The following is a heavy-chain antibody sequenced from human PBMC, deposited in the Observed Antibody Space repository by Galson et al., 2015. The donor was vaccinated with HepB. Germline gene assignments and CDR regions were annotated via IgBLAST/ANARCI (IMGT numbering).Heavy chain of an antibody. J-gene: IGHJ4*02. CDR3: AKVYYVSGSYYRGGNYFDY. CDR2: LSGSGSST. D-gene: IGHD3-10*01. Sequence: WVRQTPGKGLEWVSALSGSGSSTFYADSVKGRFTISRDNPRNTLYLQMNSLRAEDTALYYCAKVYYVSGSYYRGGNYFDYWGQGTLVTVSS. V-gene: IGHV3-23*01.